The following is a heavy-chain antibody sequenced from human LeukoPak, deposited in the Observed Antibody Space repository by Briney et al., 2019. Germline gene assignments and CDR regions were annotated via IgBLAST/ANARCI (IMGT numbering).Heavy chain of an antibody. D-gene: IGHD3-22*01. CDR2: IIPIFGTA. CDR1: GGTFSSYA. V-gene: IGHV1-69*05. Sequence: SVKVSCKASGGTFSSYAISWVRQAPGQGLEWMGGIIPIFGTANYAQKFQGRVTITTDESTSTAYMELSSLRSEDTAVYYCARVKGDSSGYYYYYMDVWGKGTTVSVSS. J-gene: IGHJ6*03. CDR3: ARVKGDSSGYYYYYMDV.